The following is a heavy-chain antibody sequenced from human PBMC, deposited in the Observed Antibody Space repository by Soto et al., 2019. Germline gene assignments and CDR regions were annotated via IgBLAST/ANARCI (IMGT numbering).Heavy chain of an antibody. CDR1: GGSFSGYY. CDR2: INHSGST. V-gene: IGHV4-34*01. D-gene: IGHD6-6*01. Sequence: SETLSLTCAVYGGSFSGYYWSWIRQPPGKGLEWIGEINHSGSTNYNPSLKSRVTISVDTSKNQFSLKLSSATAADTAVYYCASPPQGGSSSNYFDYWGQGTLVTVSS. J-gene: IGHJ4*02. CDR3: ASPPQGGSSSNYFDY.